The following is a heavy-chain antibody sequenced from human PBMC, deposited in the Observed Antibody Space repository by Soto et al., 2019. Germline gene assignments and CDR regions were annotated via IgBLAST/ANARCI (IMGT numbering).Heavy chain of an antibody. D-gene: IGHD3-22*01. J-gene: IGHJ4*02. CDR3: ARVGGGYYYDSSGYYFDY. Sequence: SVKVSCKASGGTFSSYAISWVRQAPGQGLEWMGGIIPIFGTANYAQKFQGRVTITADESTSTAYMELSSLRSEDTAVYYCARVGGGYYYDSSGYYFDYWGQGTLVTVSS. CDR1: GGTFSSYA. V-gene: IGHV1-69*13. CDR2: IIPIFGTA.